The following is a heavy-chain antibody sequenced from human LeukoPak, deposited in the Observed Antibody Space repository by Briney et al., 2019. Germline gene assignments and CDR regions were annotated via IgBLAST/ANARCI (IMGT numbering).Heavy chain of an antibody. Sequence: TGGSLRLSCAASGFTFSSYAMHWVRQAPGKGLEWVAVISYDGSNKYYADSVKGRFTISRDNAKNSLYLQMNSLRAEDTAVYYCASSGYSSSWYLGWGQGTTVTVSS. V-gene: IGHV3-30-3*01. J-gene: IGHJ6*02. D-gene: IGHD6-13*01. CDR3: ASSGYSSSWYLG. CDR1: GFTFSSYA. CDR2: ISYDGSNK.